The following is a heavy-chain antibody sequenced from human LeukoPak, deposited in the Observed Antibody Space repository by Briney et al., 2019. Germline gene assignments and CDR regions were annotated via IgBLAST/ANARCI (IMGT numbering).Heavy chain of an antibody. CDR3: AREGCVSGYDFDC. Sequence: GGSLRLSCAASGFTFSSYWMHWVRQAPGKGLVWVSRINSDGSSITYADSVKGRFTISRGNAKNTLYPQMNSLRVEDTAVCYCAREGCVSGYDFDCWGQGTLVTVSS. V-gene: IGHV3-74*03. CDR1: GFTFSSYW. D-gene: IGHD5-12*01. CDR2: INSDGSSI. J-gene: IGHJ4*02.